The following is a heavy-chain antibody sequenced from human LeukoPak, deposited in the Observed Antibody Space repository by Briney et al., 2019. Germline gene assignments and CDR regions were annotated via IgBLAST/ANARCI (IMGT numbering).Heavy chain of an antibody. Sequence: PSETLSLTCAVPGGSFSGYSWTWIRQPPGKGRGWIGEIDRSRTTNYNPSLKSRLTISVDTSKNQFSLKLSSVTAADTAVYYCARGSATGLAYWGQGTLVTVSS. D-gene: IGHD1-1*01. CDR2: IDRSRTT. CDR3: ARGSATGLAY. J-gene: IGHJ4*02. V-gene: IGHV4-34*01. CDR1: GGSFSGYS.